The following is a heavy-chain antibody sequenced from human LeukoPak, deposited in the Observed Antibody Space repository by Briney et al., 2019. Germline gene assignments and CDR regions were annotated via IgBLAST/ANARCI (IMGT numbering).Heavy chain of an antibody. J-gene: IGHJ2*01. V-gene: IGHV4-59*01. CDR3: ARRPLIAYGKSYWYFDL. CDR1: GGSISTYY. Sequence: SETLSLTCTVSGGSISTYYWHWIRQPPGKGLEWLGYVYNSGKTNYNPPLMSRVTISVDTSKNQFSLELGSVTAADTAVYYCARRPLIAYGKSYWYFDLWGRGTLVTVSS. D-gene: IGHD3-10*01. CDR2: VYNSGKT.